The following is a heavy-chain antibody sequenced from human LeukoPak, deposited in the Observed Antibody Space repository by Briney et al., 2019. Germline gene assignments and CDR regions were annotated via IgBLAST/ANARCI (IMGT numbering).Heavy chain of an antibody. J-gene: IGHJ6*03. D-gene: IGHD6-13*01. CDR1: GFTFSSYA. V-gene: IGHV3-23*01. CDR3: AKGAGTHFIYYYYMDV. CDR2: ISGSGGST. Sequence: GGSLRLSCAASGFTFSSYAMSWVRQAPGKGLEWVSAISGSGGSTYYADSVKGRFTISRDNSKNTLYPQMNSLRAEDTAVYYCAKGAGTHFIYYYYMDVWGKGTTVTVSS.